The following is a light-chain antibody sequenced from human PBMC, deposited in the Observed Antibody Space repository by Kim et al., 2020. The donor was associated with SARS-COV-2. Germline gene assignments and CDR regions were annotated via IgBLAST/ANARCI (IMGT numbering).Light chain of an antibody. V-gene: IGLV3-1*01. CDR3: QAWDSSAHV. CDR1: QLGNKY. Sequence: SVSPGQTTSITCSGDQLGNKYAAWYQQKPGQSPVLVIYKDNKRPSGIPERFSGSNSGDTATLTIRGTQAMDEAYYYCQAWDSSAHVFGAGTQVTVL. J-gene: IGLJ1*01. CDR2: KDN.